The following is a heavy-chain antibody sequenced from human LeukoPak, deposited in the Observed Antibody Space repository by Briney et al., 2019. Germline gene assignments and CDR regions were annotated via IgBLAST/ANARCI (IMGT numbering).Heavy chain of an antibody. V-gene: IGHV4-59*08. Sequence: PSETLSLTCTVSGGSISGQYWSLIRQPPGKGLEWIGYIYYSGNTDSNPSLKSRVTISVDTSKNQFSLKLSSVTAADTAVYYCARTYCSGGSCHFDYWGQGTLVTVSS. CDR1: GGSISGQY. D-gene: IGHD2-15*01. CDR3: ARTYCSGGSCHFDY. J-gene: IGHJ4*02. CDR2: IYYSGNT.